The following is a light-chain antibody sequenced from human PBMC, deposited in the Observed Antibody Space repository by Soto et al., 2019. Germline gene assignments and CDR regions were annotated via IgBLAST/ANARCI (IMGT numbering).Light chain of an antibody. V-gene: IGKV1-33*01. J-gene: IGKJ5*01. CDR1: QDISNY. Sequence: DIQMTQSPSSLSASVADRVTITCQASQDISNYLNWYQQKPGKAPKLLIYAASNLETGVPSRFSGSGSGTDFTFTISSLQPEDIGTYYCQQHDNCLSITFGQGTRLEIK. CDR2: AAS. CDR3: QQHDNCLSIT.